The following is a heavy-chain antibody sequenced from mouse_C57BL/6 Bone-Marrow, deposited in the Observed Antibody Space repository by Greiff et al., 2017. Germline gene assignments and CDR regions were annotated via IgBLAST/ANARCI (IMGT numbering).Heavy chain of an antibody. Sequence: EVQLVESGEGLVKPGGSLKLSCAASGFTFSSYAMSWVRQTPEKRLEWVAYISSGGDYIYYADTVKGRFPISRDNARNTLYLQMSSLTSEDTAMYYSVTTVVDYAMDYWGQGTSVTVSS. CDR2: ISSGGDYI. J-gene: IGHJ4*01. V-gene: IGHV5-9-1*02. CDR1: GFTFSSYA. CDR3: VTTVVDYAMDY. D-gene: IGHD1-1*01.